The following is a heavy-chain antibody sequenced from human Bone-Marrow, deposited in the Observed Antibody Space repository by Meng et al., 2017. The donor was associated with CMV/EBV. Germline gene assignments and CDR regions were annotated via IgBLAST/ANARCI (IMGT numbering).Heavy chain of an antibody. CDR1: GFTFDDYA. D-gene: IGHD6-13*01. CDR2: ISWNSGSI. V-gene: IGHV3-9*01. J-gene: IGHJ4*02. Sequence: GGSLRLSCAASGFTFDDYAMHWVRQAPGKGLEWVSGISWNSGSIGYADSVKGRFTISRDNAKNSLYLQMNSLRAEDTAVYYCARVESAWYSSSWYLDYWGQGTLVTVSS. CDR3: ARVESAWYSSSWYLDY.